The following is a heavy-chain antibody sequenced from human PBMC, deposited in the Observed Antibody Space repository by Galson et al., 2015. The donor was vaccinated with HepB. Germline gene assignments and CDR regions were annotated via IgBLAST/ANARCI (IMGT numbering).Heavy chain of an antibody. J-gene: IGHJ4*03. CDR1: GGSISSGDYY. D-gene: IGHD3-3*01. CDR3: ASITIFGVVPFDY. CDR2: IYYSGST. V-gene: IGHV4-30-4*01. Sequence: TLSLTCTVSGGSISSGDYYWSWIRQPPGKGLEWIGYIYYSGSTYYNPSLKSRVTISVDTSKNQFSLKLSSVTAADTAVYYCASITIFGVVPFDYWGQGTMVTVSS.